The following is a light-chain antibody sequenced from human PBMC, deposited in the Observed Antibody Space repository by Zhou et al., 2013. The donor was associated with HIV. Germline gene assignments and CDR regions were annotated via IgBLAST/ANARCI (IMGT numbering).Light chain of an antibody. V-gene: IGKV3-11*01. CDR1: QSVSRF. J-gene: IGKJ3*01. Sequence: EIVLTQSPATLSLSPGESAILSCRASQSVSRFLAWYQQKPGQALRLLIYDASNRATGVPARFSGSGSGTDFTLTISSLEPEDFAVYYCQQRSDWPRTFGPGTKVDIK. CDR2: DAS. CDR3: QQRSDWPRT.